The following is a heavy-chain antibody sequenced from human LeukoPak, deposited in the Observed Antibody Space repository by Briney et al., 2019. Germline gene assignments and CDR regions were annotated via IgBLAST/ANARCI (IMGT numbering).Heavy chain of an antibody. V-gene: IGHV3-33*08. CDR2: IWYDGSNK. CDR1: GFTFSNYG. D-gene: IGHD3-10*01. J-gene: IGHJ4*02. CDR3: ARDSSYGSGSPAAD. Sequence: GGSLRLSCAASGFTFSNYGMHWVRQAPGKGLEWVTVIWYDGSNKYYADSVKGRFTISRDNSKNTLYLQMNSLRAEATAVYYCARDSSYGSGSPAADWGQGTLVTVSS.